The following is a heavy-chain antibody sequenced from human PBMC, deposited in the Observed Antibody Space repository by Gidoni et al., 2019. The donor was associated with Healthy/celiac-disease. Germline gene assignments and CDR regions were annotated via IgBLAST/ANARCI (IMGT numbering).Heavy chain of an antibody. Sequence: QLQLQESGPGLVKPSETLSLPCTVSGGSIRSSSYYWGWIRQPPGKGLEWIGSIYYSGSTYYNPSLKSRVTISVDTSKNQFSLKLSSVTAADTAVYYCANLGYCSSTSCHPFDPWGQGTLVTVSS. CDR1: GGSIRSSSYY. CDR2: IYYSGST. CDR3: ANLGYCSSTSCHPFDP. V-gene: IGHV4-39*01. J-gene: IGHJ5*02. D-gene: IGHD2-2*01.